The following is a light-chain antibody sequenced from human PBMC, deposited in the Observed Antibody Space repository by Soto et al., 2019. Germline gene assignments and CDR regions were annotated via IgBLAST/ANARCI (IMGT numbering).Light chain of an antibody. CDR1: QSVSSSY. CDR2: GAS. Sequence: EIVLTQSPGTLSLSPAERATLSCRASQSVSSSYLAWYQQKPGQAPRLLIYGASSRATGIPDRFSGSGSGTDFTLTISRLEPEDFAVYYCQQYGSSGTFGQGTNVDI. V-gene: IGKV3-20*01. CDR3: QQYGSSGT. J-gene: IGKJ1*01.